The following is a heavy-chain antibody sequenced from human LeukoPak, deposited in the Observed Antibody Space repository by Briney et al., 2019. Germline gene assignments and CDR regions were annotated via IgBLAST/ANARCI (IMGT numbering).Heavy chain of an antibody. D-gene: IGHD3-3*02. Sequence: GASVKVSCRASGYTFTDYYIHWVRQAPGQGLEWMGWINPHNGDTKYAQKFQGRVTLTCDTSIITAYMDLTSLTSDDTSIYYCSRELGASSISYDFQHWGQGTQVIVSS. CDR2: INPHNGDT. J-gene: IGHJ1*01. CDR3: SRELGASSISYDFQH. CDR1: GYTFTDYY. V-gene: IGHV1-2*02.